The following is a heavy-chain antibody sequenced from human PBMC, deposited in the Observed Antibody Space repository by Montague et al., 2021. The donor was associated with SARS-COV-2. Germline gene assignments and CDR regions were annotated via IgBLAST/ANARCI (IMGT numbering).Heavy chain of an antibody. CDR1: GGFISYSYY. V-gene: IGHV4-39*02. J-gene: IGHJ6*02. Sequence: SETLSLTCIVSGGFISYSYYCAWFRQAPGRGLEWLGSLYRSGSVYSNPSLKSRVSISVDKSKNHFSLLLSSATAAETAVYYCVPGAEEAHFAMDVWGQGTTVTISS. CDR2: LYRSGSV. CDR3: VPGAEEAHFAMDV.